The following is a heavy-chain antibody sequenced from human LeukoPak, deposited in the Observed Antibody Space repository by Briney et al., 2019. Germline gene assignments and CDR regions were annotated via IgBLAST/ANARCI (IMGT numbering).Heavy chain of an antibody. V-gene: IGHV1-18*01. CDR1: GYTFTSSG. CDR2: ISAYDGIA. D-gene: IGHD3-22*01. CDR3: ARGGLGYYYDSSGRLDALDI. J-gene: IGHJ3*02. Sequence: AAVKVSCKAPGYTFTSSGISWGRPAPGQGLEWIGCISAYDGIANYAQKLQGRVTMNTDTCTSTAYMELRSLRSDDTAVYYCARGGLGYYYDSSGRLDALDIWGQGTMVTVSS.